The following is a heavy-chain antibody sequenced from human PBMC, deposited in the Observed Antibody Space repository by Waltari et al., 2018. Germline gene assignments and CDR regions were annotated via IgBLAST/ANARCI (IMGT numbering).Heavy chain of an antibody. CDR2: IKQDGSER. V-gene: IGHV3-7*03. Sequence: EVQVVESGGGLVQPGGSLRLSCEGSGFIFSSYWMSGVRQAPGKGLVGVGNIKQDGSERNYVDSVKGRFTIARDNAKNSVFLQMISLRAEDTAVYYCLRDRRGPALFDSWGQGTLVTVSS. CDR1: GFIFSSYW. CDR3: LRDRRGPALFDS. D-gene: IGHD2-2*01. J-gene: IGHJ4*02.